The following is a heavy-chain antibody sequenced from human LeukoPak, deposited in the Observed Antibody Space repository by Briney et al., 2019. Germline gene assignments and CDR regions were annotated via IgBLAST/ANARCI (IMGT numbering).Heavy chain of an antibody. J-gene: IGHJ4*02. CDR1: GGSISSSSYY. V-gene: IGHV3-23*01. D-gene: IGHD6-13*01. Sequence: ETLSLTCTVSGGSISSSSYYWGWIRQPPGKGLEWVSAISGSGGSTYYADSVKGRFTISRDNSKNTLYLQMNSLRAEDTAVYYCAKDRDSIAAAGKPLYYFDYWGQGTLVTVSS. CDR2: ISGSGGST. CDR3: AKDRDSIAAAGKPLYYFDY.